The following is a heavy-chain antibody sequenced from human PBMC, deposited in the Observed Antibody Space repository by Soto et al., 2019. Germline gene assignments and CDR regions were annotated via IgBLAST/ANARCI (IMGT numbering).Heavy chain of an antibody. V-gene: IGHV3-48*02. CDR3: ASPAGRVADFDY. CDR2: ISSSSSTI. D-gene: IGHD2-15*01. Sequence: EVQLVESGGGLVQPGGSLRLSCAASGFIFSTYSMNWVRQAPGKGLEWVSYISSSSSTIYYADSVQGRFTISRDNAKNSLYLQVNSPRDEDTAVYYCASPAGRVADFDYWGQGTLVTVSS. J-gene: IGHJ4*02. CDR1: GFIFSTYS.